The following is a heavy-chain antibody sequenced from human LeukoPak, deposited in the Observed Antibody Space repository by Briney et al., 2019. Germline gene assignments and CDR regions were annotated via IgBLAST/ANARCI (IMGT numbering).Heavy chain of an antibody. CDR3: ARESKPYYDILTGSWRFDP. D-gene: IGHD3-9*01. J-gene: IGHJ5*02. CDR1: GGTFSSYA. V-gene: IGHV1-69*05. Sequence: ASVKVSCKASGGTFSSYAISWVRQAPGQGLEWIGRIIPIFGTANYAQKFQGRVTITTDESTSTAYMELSSLRSEDTAVYYCARESKPYYDILTGSWRFDPWGQGTLVTVSS. CDR2: IIPIFGTA.